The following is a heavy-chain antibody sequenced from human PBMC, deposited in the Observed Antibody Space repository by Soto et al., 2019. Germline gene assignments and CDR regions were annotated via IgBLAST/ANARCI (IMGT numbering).Heavy chain of an antibody. J-gene: IGHJ5*02. CDR3: AREGKVLRFLEWLDGWFDP. V-gene: IGHV1-18*01. Sequence: SGEVSFKASCYTFTSYGISWVRQAPGQGLEWMGWISAYNGNTNYAQKLQGRVTMTTDTSTSTAYMELRSLRSDDTAVYYCAREGKVLRFLEWLDGWFDPWGQGTLVTVSS. D-gene: IGHD3-3*01. CDR2: ISAYNGNT. CDR1: CYTFTSYG.